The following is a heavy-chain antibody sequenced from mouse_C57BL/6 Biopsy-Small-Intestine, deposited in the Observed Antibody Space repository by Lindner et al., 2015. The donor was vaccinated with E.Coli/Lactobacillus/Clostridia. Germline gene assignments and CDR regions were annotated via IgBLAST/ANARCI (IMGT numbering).Heavy chain of an antibody. CDR2: IHPNSGGT. V-gene: IGHV1-64*01. J-gene: IGHJ4*01. Sequence: SVKVSCKASGYTFTGYYMHWVRQAPGQGLEWMGWIHPNSGGTNYAQKFQGRVTMTRDTSISTAYMELSSLRSDDTAVYYCGRFLYSPNVYIDYWGQGTLVTVSS. D-gene: IGHD3-1*01. CDR3: GRFLYSPNVYIDY. CDR1: GYTFTGYY.